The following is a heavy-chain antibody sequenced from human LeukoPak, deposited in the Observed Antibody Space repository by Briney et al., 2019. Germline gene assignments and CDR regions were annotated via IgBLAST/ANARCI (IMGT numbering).Heavy chain of an antibody. D-gene: IGHD4-11*01. CDR1: GGSISSYY. CDR3: ARGSPYSNYEEVIDY. Sequence: NPSETLSLTCTVSGGSISSYYWSWIRQPPGKGLEWIGYIYYSGSTNYNPSLKSRVTISVDTSKNQFSLKLSSVTAADTAVYYCARGSPYSNYEEVIDYWGQGTLVTVSS. J-gene: IGHJ4*02. V-gene: IGHV4-59*01. CDR2: IYYSGST.